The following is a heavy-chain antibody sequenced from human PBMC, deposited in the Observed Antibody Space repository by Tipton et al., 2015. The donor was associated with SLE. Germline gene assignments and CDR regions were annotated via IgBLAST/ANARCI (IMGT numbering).Heavy chain of an antibody. Sequence: LRLSCTVSGGSISSSSYYWGWIRQPPGKGLEWIGSIYYSGSTYYNPSLKSRVTISVDTSKNQFSLKLSSVTAADTAVYYCATSHERHSSGCTFDYWGQGTLVTVSS. D-gene: IGHD6-19*01. CDR3: ATSHERHSSGCTFDY. J-gene: IGHJ4*02. CDR2: IYYSGST. V-gene: IGHV4-39*07. CDR1: GGSISSSSYY.